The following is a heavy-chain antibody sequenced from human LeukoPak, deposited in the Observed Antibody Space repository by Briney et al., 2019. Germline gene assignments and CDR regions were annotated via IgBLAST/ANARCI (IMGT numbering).Heavy chain of an antibody. V-gene: IGHV4-30-4*01. CDR3: ARSNYYDSSGYYCDSFDY. D-gene: IGHD3-22*01. J-gene: IGHJ4*02. Sequence: SETLSLTCTVSGGSISSGDYYWSWIRQPPGKGLEWIGYIYYSGSTYYNPSLKSRVTISVDTSKNQFSLKLSSVTAADTAVYYCARSNYYDSSGYYCDSFDYWGQGTLVTVSS. CDR2: IYYSGST. CDR1: GGSISSGDYY.